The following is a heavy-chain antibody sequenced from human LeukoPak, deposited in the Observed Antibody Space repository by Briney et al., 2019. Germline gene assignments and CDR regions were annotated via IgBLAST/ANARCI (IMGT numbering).Heavy chain of an antibody. CDR2: IRFDGSDK. J-gene: IGHJ4*02. D-gene: IGHD3-3*01. CDR1: GFTFSSFG. V-gene: IGHV3-30*02. CDR3: VKDVGYYGFWSGLDY. Sequence: GGSLRLPCATSGFTFSSFGIHWVRQAPGKGLEWVSFIRFDGSDKYYADSVKGRFTISRDDSKKTLYLQMNSLRTEDTAVYYCVKDVGYYGFWSGLDYWGQGTLVTVSS.